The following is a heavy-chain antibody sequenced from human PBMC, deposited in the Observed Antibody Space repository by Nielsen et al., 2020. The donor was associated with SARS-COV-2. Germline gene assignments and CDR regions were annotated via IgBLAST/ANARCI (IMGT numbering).Heavy chain of an antibody. CDR3: ARVILGTSCCSED. D-gene: IGHD2-2*01. CDR2: IKEDGGEK. Sequence: GGSLRLSCAASGLTFSSYWMSWVRQAPGKGLEWVANIKEDGGEKHYVDSVKGRFTISRDNAENSLYLHMHSLRAEDTAVYYCARVILGTSCCSEDWGQGTLVTVSP. V-gene: IGHV3-7*05. J-gene: IGHJ4*02. CDR1: GLTFSSYW.